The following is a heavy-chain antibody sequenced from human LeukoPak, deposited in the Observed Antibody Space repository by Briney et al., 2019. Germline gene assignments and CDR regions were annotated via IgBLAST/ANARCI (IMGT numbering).Heavy chain of an antibody. CDR2: MNPNSGNT. CDR3: ARERGALWGYYYYYYMDV. J-gene: IGHJ6*03. D-gene: IGHD1-26*01. CDR1: GYTFTSYD. V-gene: IGHV1-8*03. Sequence: ASVKVSCKASGYTFTSYDINWVRQATGQGLEWMGWMNPNSGNTGYAQKFQGRVTITRNTSISTAYMELSSLRSEDTAVYYCARERGALWGYYYYYYMDVWGKGTTVTVS.